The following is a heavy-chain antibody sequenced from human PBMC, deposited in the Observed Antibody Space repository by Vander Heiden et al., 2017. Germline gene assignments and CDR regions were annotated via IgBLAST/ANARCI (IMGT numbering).Heavy chain of an antibody. CDR2: IYYTGST. CDR1: NGSISPYY. Sequence: QVQLQESGPGLVKPSETLSLTCTVSNGSISPYYWSWIRQSPGRGLEWIGYIYYTGSTNYNPSLRTRVTISVDTSKNQFSLKLTSVTAADTAVYYCAMYYYDSSGYYYGFDPWGQGTLVTVSS. CDR3: AMYYYDSSGYYYGFDP. V-gene: IGHV4-59*01. J-gene: IGHJ5*02. D-gene: IGHD3-22*01.